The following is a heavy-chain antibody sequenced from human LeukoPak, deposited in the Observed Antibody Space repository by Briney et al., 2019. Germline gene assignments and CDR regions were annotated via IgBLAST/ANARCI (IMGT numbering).Heavy chain of an antibody. CDR2: IYYTGIS. Sequence: SETLSLTCTVSGGSISGYYWSWIRQPPGKGLEWIAYIYYTGISNYNPSLKSRVIISVDSSKNQFSLKLTSVTAADTAVYYCARKRGWFDPWGQGTLVTVSS. D-gene: IGHD5-24*01. CDR3: ARKRGWFDP. CDR1: GGSISGYY. V-gene: IGHV4-59*01. J-gene: IGHJ5*02.